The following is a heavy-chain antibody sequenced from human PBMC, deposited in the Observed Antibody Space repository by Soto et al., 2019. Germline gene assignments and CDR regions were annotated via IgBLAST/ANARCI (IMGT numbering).Heavy chain of an antibody. Sequence: QVQLVESGGGVVQPGRYLRVSCAASGFTFISYAMHWVRQAPGKGLEWVAVISFDGSNKYYADSVKDRFTVSRDNSKNTLYVQMNSLRAEDTAVYYCGRDRRFGNGYNLGFDYWGQGTLVTVSS. CDR3: GRDRRFGNGYNLGFDY. CDR1: GFTFISYA. D-gene: IGHD5-12*01. V-gene: IGHV3-30-3*01. J-gene: IGHJ4*02. CDR2: ISFDGSNK.